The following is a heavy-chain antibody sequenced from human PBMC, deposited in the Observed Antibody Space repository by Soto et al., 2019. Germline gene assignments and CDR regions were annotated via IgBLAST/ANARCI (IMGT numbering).Heavy chain of an antibody. D-gene: IGHD2-2*02. CDR2: IIPIFGTA. CDR3: ARVVGGYCSSTSCYIQDFGFDY. CDR1: GGTFSSYP. Sequence: WVKVSGKASGGTFSSYPISWVLQAPGQGLEWMGGIIPIFGTANYAQKFQGRVTITADESTSTAYMELSSLRSEDKAVYYCARVVGGYCSSTSCYIQDFGFDYWGQGTLVTVSS. V-gene: IGHV1-69*01. J-gene: IGHJ4*02.